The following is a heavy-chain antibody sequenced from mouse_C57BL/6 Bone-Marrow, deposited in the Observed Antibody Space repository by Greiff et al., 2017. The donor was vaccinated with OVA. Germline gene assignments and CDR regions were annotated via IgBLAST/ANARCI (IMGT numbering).Heavy chain of an antibody. D-gene: IGHD1-1*01. J-gene: IGHJ4*01. CDR1: GYTFTSYW. Sequence: QVQLQQSGAELVRPGSSVKLSCKASGYTFTSYWMHWVKQRPIQGLEWIGNIDPSDSETHYNQKFKDKATLTVDKSSSTAYMQLSSLTSEDSAVYYCAREGYYYGRGDYWGQGTSVTVSS. CDR2: IDPSDSET. CDR3: AREGYYYGRGDY. V-gene: IGHV1-52*01.